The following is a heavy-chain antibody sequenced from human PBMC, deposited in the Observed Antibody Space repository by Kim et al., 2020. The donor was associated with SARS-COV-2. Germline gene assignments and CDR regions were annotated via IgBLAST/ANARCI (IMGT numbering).Heavy chain of an antibody. CDR1: GGSFSGYY. V-gene: IGHV4-34*01. CDR3: SGRSVKHWYFDL. Sequence: SETLSLTCTVYGGSFSGYYWSWIRQPLGKGLEWIGEVNHSGATNYSPSLKSRVTASADTSTNQLFLLLTSATAADTAAYYCSGRSVKHWYFDLWGRGTL. J-gene: IGHJ2*01. CDR2: VNHSGAT.